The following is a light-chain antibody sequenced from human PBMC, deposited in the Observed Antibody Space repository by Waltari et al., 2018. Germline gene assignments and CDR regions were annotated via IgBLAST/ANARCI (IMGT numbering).Light chain of an antibody. J-gene: IGLJ2*01. CDR1: HSNIGANT. CDR3: STWDDSLSGVL. V-gene: IGLV1-44*01. CDR2: SDN. Sequence: QPVLTQPPSASGTPGQRVTISCSGRHSNIGANTVKWYQQLPGTAPKLLIYSDNPRFSGVPDRFSASKSGTSASLAISGLQSEDEADYYCSTWDDSLSGVLFGEGTKLTVV.